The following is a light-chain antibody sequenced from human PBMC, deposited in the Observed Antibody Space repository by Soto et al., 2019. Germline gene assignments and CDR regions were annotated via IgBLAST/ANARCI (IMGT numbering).Light chain of an antibody. J-gene: IGLJ3*02. CDR1: NIGINA. CDR2: YDS. Sequence: SYELTQPPSVSVAPEKTAAITCGGDNIGINAVHWYQQKPGQAPLLVVYYDSDRPSGIPERFSGSTSGNTATLTISRVEARDEADYYCQLWNSSSDQGVFGGGTKLTVL. CDR3: QLWNSSSDQGV. V-gene: IGLV3-21*04.